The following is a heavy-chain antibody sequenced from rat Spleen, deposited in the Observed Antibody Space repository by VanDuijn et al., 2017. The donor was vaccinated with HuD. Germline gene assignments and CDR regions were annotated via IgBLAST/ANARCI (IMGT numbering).Heavy chain of an antibody. D-gene: IGHD1-12*03. CDR2: ITSGGSNT. J-gene: IGHJ2*01. CDR1: GFTFSNFA. Sequence: EVQLVESGGGLVQPGRSLKLSCAASGFTFSNFAMAWVRQAPKKGLEWVATITSGGSNTYYPDSVKGRFTISRDNAKSTLYLQMDSLRSEDTDTYYCAKAPFYYDGDYHVNYYFDYWGQGVMVTVSS. V-gene: IGHV5-25*01. CDR3: AKAPFYYDGDYHVNYYFDY.